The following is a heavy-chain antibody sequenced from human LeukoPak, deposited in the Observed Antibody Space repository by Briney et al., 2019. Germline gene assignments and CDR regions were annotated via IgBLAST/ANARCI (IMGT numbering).Heavy chain of an antibody. J-gene: IGHJ4*02. Sequence: PSETLSLTCAVYGGSFSGYYWSWIRQPPGKGLEWIGEINHSGSTNYNPSLKSRVTISVDTSKNQFSLKLSSVTAADTAVYSCARQEVDCTNGVCYTPYFDYWGQGTLVTVSS. CDR2: INHSGST. V-gene: IGHV4-34*01. CDR3: ARQEVDCTNGVCYTPYFDY. D-gene: IGHD2-8*01. CDR1: GGSFSGYY.